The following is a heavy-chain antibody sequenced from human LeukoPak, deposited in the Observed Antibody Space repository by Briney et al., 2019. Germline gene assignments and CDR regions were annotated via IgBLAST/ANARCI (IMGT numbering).Heavy chain of an antibody. D-gene: IGHD5-24*01. Sequence: SQTLSLTCAISGDSVSSNSATWTWIRQSPSRGLEWLGRTYYRSKWYNDYAVSVKSRITINADTSKNQFPLQLNSVTPEDTAVYYCAGGDDYVSDIWGQGTMVTVSS. CDR1: GDSVSSNSAT. CDR3: AGGDDYVSDI. J-gene: IGHJ3*02. V-gene: IGHV6-1*01. CDR2: TYYRSKWYN.